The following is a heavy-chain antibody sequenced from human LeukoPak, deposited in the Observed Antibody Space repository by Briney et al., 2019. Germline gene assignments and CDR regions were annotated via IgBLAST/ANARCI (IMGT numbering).Heavy chain of an antibody. CDR2: ISYDGSNK. J-gene: IGHJ4*02. D-gene: IGHD3-10*01. Sequence: GGSLRLSCAASGFTFSSYAMHWVRQAPGKGLEWVAVISYDGSNKFYADSVKGRFTLSRDNSKNTLYLQMNRLRIEDTAVYYCGRGSVGFGELNYWGQGTLVTVSS. CDR3: GRGSVGFGELNY. V-gene: IGHV3-30-3*01. CDR1: GFTFSSYA.